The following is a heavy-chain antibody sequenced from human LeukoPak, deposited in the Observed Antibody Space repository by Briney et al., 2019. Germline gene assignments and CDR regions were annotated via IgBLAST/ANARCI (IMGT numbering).Heavy chain of an antibody. CDR2: IYYSGST. CDR1: GGSISPYY. V-gene: IGHV4-59*08. Sequence: SETLSLTCTVSGGSISPYYWSWIRQPPGKGLEWIGYIYYSGSTNYNPSLRSRVTLSVDTSKNQFSLKLSSVTAADTAVYYCARHAYHYDSSIDYWGRGTLVTVSS. D-gene: IGHD3-22*01. J-gene: IGHJ4*02. CDR3: ARHAYHYDSSIDY.